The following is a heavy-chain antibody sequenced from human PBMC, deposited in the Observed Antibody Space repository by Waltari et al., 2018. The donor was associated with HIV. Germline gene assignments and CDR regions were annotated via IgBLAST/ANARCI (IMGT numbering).Heavy chain of an antibody. V-gene: IGHV3-48*02. J-gene: IGHJ6*02. CDR1: GFTFSSYS. Sequence: EVQLVESGGGLVQPGGSLRLSCAASGFTFSSYSMNWVRQAPGKGVAWVSYSSSSSSTIYYADSVKGRITISRDNAKNALYLQMNGLRDEDTAVYYCARAPQYSSGWYSYYYYYGMDVWGQGTTVTVSS. CDR2: SSSSSSTI. CDR3: ARAPQYSSGWYSYYYYYGMDV. D-gene: IGHD6-19*01.